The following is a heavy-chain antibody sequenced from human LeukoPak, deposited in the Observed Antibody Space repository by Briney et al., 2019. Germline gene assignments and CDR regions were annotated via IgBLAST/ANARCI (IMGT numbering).Heavy chain of an antibody. V-gene: IGHV1-18*01. J-gene: IGHJ4*02. CDR2: ISAYNGNT. Sequence: ASVKVSCKASGYTFTSYGISWVRQAPGQGLEWMGWISAYNGNTNYAQKLQGRVTMTTDTSTSTAYMELRSLRSDDTAVYYCAKNVLGLWLAEYYFDYWGQGTLVTVSS. D-gene: IGHD5-18*01. CDR3: AKNVLGLWLAEYYFDY. CDR1: GYTFTSYG.